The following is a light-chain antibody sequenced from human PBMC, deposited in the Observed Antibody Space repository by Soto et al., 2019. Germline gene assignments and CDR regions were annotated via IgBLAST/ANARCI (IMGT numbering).Light chain of an antibody. CDR1: SSDVGGYNS. CDR2: DVT. V-gene: IGLV2-11*01. Sequence: QSVLAQPRSVSGSPGQSVTISCSGTSSDVGGYNSVSWYQQFPGKAPKLMIYDVTKRPSGVPDRFSGSKSGNTASLTISGLQAEDEADYYCCSYAASYTLVFGGGTKLNVL. CDR3: CSYAASYTLV. J-gene: IGLJ2*01.